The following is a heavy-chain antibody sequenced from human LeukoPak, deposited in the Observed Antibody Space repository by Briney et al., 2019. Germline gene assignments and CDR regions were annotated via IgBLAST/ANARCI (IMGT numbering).Heavy chain of an antibody. J-gene: IGHJ3*02. CDR1: GYTLTELS. V-gene: IGHV1-24*01. CDR2: FDSEDGET. Sequence: GASVKVSCKVSGYTLTELSMHWVRQAPGKGLEWMGGFDSEDGETVYAQKFQGRVTMTEDTSTDTAYMELSSLRSEDTAVYYCAADRGGGYDYLDAFDIWGQGTMVTVSS. CDR3: AADRGGGYDYLDAFDI. D-gene: IGHD5-12*01.